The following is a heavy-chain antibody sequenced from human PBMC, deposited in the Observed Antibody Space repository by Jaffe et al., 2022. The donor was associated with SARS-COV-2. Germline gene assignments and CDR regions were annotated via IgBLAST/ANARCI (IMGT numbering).Heavy chain of an antibody. CDR1: GYTFTGYY. CDR3: ARLGTGQLVATPHFDY. CDR2: INPNSGGT. Sequence: QVQLVQSGAEVKKPGASVKVSCKASGYTFTGYYMHWVRQAPGQGLEWMGRINPNSGGTNYAQKFQGRVTMTRDTSISTAYMELSRLRSDDTAVYYCARLGTGQLVATPHFDYWGQGTLVTVSS. D-gene: IGHD2-8*02. J-gene: IGHJ4*02. V-gene: IGHV1-2*06.